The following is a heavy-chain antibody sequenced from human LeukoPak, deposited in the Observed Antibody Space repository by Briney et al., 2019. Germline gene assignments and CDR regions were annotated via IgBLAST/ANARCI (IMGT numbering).Heavy chain of an antibody. D-gene: IGHD2-8*01. CDR2: AYHTGAT. Sequence: SETLSLTCTVSDVSISNNGRYWAWIRQSPGKGLEWIGSAYHTGATNYNPSLESRVSMSVDTSKNQFSLRLTSATAADTALYYCATGQSEVYAVRMDYWGQGILVTVSS. CDR1: DVSISNNGRY. CDR3: ATGQSEVYAVRMDY. V-gene: IGHV4-39*07. J-gene: IGHJ4*02.